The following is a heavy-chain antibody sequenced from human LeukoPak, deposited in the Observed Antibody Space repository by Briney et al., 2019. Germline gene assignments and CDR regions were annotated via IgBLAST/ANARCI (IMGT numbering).Heavy chain of an antibody. CDR2: ISYDGSNK. CDR1: GFTFSSYA. CDR3: ARAHGWQLVQALDLVY. Sequence: PGRSLRLSCAASGFTFSSYAMHWVRQAPGKGLEWVAVISYDGSNKYYADSVKGRFTISRDNAKNTLYLQMNSLRAEDTAVYYCARAHGWQLVQALDLVYWGQGTLVTVSS. V-gene: IGHV3-30-3*01. D-gene: IGHD6-13*01. J-gene: IGHJ4*02.